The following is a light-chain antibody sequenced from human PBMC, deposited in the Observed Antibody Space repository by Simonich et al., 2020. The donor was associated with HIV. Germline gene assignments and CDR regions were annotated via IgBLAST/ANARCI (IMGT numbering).Light chain of an antibody. V-gene: IGKV4-1*01. CDR3: QQYYSTPT. CDR2: CAS. Sequence: DIVMTQSPDSLAVSLGERATINCKSSQSVLYSSNNKNYLAWYQQKPGQPPNLLIYCASPRESVVPDRFSGSGSGTDFTLTISSLQAEDVAVYYCQQYYSTPTFGQGTKVDIK. J-gene: IGKJ1*01. CDR1: QSVLYSSNNKNY.